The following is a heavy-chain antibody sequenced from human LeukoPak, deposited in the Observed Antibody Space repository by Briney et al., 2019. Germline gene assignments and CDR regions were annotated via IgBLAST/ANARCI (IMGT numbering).Heavy chain of an antibody. D-gene: IGHD3-22*01. CDR1: GFTFSSYG. Sequence: GGSLRLSCAASGFTFSSYGMHWVRQAPGKGLEWVAVISYDGSNKYYADSVKGRFTISRDNSKNTLYLQMNSLRAEDTAVYYRAKDAYDSSGYSYLDYWGQGTLVTVSS. CDR2: ISYDGSNK. J-gene: IGHJ4*02. V-gene: IGHV3-30*18. CDR3: AKDAYDSSGYSYLDY.